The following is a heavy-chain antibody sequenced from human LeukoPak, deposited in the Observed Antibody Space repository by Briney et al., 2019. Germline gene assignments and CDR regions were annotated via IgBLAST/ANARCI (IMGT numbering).Heavy chain of an antibody. CDR1: GGSISSSSYY. Sequence: PSETLSLTCTVSGGSISSSSYYWGWIRQPPGKGLEWIGRIYYSGSTYYNPSLKSRVTISVDTSKNQFSLKLSSVTAADTAVYYCARHLGTTYYYDSSGYYFGGWGQGTLVTVSS. CDR2: IYYSGST. V-gene: IGHV4-39*01. J-gene: IGHJ4*02. D-gene: IGHD3-22*01. CDR3: ARHLGTTYYYDSSGYYFGG.